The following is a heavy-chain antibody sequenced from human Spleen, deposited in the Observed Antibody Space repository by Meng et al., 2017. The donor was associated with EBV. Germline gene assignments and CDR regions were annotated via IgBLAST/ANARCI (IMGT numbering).Heavy chain of an antibody. V-gene: IGHV1-69*01. J-gene: IGHJ5*02. CDR3: ARESPDRSTDP. CDR1: GDTFDYYT. CDR2: IMPSYGTT. Sequence: QVQLVQSGAEVKKPXSSVKVSCKVSGDTFDYYTISWVRQAPGQGPEWMGGIMPSYGTTSYPQRFQGRVTISADESTTTAYMELRSLTLDDTAVYYCARESPDRSTDPWEQGTLVTVSS.